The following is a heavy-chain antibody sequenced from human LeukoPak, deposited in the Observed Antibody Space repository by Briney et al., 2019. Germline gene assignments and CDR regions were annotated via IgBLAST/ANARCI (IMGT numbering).Heavy chain of an antibody. V-gene: IGHV1-69*05. CDR1: GGTFSSYA. Sequence: ASVKVSCKASGGTFSSYAISWVRQAPGQGLEWMGGIIPIFGTANYAQKFQGRVTITTDESTSTAYMELSSLRSEDTAVYYCASPGYCSGGSCYRGGFGYWGQGTLVTVSS. J-gene: IGHJ4*02. D-gene: IGHD2-15*01. CDR3: ASPGYCSGGSCYRGGFGY. CDR2: IIPIFGTA.